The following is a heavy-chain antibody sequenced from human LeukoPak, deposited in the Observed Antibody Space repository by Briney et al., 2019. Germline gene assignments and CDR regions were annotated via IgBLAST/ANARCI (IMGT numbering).Heavy chain of an antibody. V-gene: IGHV4-39*02. J-gene: IGHJ4*02. CDR2: ISYNGIP. Sequence: SETLSLTCTVSGGSISGGRYYLAWIRQPPGKGLEWIASISYNGIPYYNPSLKSRVTISVDTSKNQFSLELTSVTATDTALYFCARETSLAGFASGLGFNYWGQGILVTVSS. D-gene: IGHD6-19*01. CDR3: ARETSLAGFASGLGFNY. CDR1: GGSISGGRYY.